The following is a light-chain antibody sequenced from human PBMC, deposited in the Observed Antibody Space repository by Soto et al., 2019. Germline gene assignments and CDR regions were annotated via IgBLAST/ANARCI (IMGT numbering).Light chain of an antibody. Sequence: DIQVTQSPSTLSASVGDRVTITCRASESIKGWLAWYQQKPGKAPKLLIYDASSLKGGVPSRFSGSGSGPEFTLTISSLQPDDFATYYCQQYNNGWTFGQGTKVEIK. J-gene: IGKJ1*01. CDR1: ESIKGW. V-gene: IGKV1-5*01. CDR3: QQYNNGWT. CDR2: DAS.